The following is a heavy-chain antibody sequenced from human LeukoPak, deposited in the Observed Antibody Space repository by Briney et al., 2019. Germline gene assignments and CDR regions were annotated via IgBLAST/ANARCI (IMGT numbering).Heavy chain of an antibody. V-gene: IGHV3-23*01. Sequence: PGGSLRLSCAASGFTLSSYAMSWVRQAPGKGMEWVSAISGSGGSTYYADSVKGRFTISRDNSKDTLYMQMNSLRAEDTAVYYCAKGDYYDSSGYDYWGQGTLVTVSS. D-gene: IGHD3-22*01. CDR3: AKGDYYDSSGYDY. J-gene: IGHJ4*02. CDR1: GFTLSSYA. CDR2: ISGSGGST.